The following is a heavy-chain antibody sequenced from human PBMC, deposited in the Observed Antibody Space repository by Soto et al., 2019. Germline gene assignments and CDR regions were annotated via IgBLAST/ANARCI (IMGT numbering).Heavy chain of an antibody. CDR2: ISHDGSDE. D-gene: IGHD2-2*01. J-gene: IGHJ4*02. V-gene: IGHV3-30-3*01. Sequence: QVQLVQSGGGVVQPGRSLRLSCEAPGLSFRSYPMHWVRQAPGKGLEWVAIISHDGSDENYADSVKGRFIISRDNSKNTLYLQMNSLRTEDTAVYYCARELGNRGSTYWGQGTLFTVSS. CDR3: ARELGNRGSTY. CDR1: GLSFRSYP.